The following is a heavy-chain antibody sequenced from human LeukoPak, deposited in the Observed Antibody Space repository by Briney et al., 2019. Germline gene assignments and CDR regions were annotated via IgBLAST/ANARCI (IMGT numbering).Heavy chain of an antibody. CDR2: IRNKANSYTT. J-gene: IGHJ4*02. D-gene: IGHD5-18*01. Sequence: PGGSLRLSCTASGFTFSDHYMDWVRQAPGKGLEWVARIRNKANSYTTVYAASVKDRFTISRDDSNSLYLRMSSLTTEDTAVYHCFRGYRGFDSWGQGTLVTVSS. CDR1: GFTFSDHY. V-gene: IGHV3-72*01. CDR3: FRGYRGFDS.